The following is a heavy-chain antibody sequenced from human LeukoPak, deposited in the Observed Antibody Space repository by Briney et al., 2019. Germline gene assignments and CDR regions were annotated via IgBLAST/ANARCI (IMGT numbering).Heavy chain of an antibody. V-gene: IGHV4-59*08. D-gene: IGHD4-17*01. CDR2: IYYSGST. CDR3: ARSYGDYITGAYAFDV. Sequence: PWETLSLTCTVSGGSISNYYWSWIRQPPEKGLEWIGYIYYSGSTNYNPSPKSRLTISVDTSKNQFSLKPSSVTAADTAVYYCARSYGDYITGAYAFDVWGQGTMVTVSS. J-gene: IGHJ3*01. CDR1: GGSISNYY.